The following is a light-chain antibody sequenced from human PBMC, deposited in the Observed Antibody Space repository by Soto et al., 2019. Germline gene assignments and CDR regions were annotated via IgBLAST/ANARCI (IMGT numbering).Light chain of an antibody. CDR1: SGDVGGYNY. Sequence: QSALTQPRSVSGSPGQSVSISCTGTSGDVGGYNYVSWYQQHPGKAPKLMISDVSKRPSGVPDRFSGSKSGNTASLTISGVQADDEADYYCCSYAGSYTGVFGGGTKLTVL. CDR3: CSYAGSYTGV. V-gene: IGLV2-11*01. J-gene: IGLJ3*02. CDR2: DVS.